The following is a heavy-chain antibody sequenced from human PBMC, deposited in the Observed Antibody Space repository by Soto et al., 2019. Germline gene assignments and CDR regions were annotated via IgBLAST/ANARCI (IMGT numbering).Heavy chain of an antibody. J-gene: IGHJ4*02. CDR2: ISGSGVST. Sequence: GGSLRLSCAASGFTFSSYSISWVRQAPWKGLEWVSAISGSGVSTYYADSVKGRFTISRDNSKNTLYLQMNSLRAEDTAVYYCAKDPYYYDSSGYQGYFDYWGQGTLVTVSS. V-gene: IGHV3-23*01. CDR3: AKDPYYYDSSGYQGYFDY. D-gene: IGHD3-22*01. CDR1: GFTFSSYS.